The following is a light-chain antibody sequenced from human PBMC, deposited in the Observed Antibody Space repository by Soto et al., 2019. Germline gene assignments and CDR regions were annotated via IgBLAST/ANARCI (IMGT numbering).Light chain of an antibody. V-gene: IGKV1-27*01. Sequence: DIQMTQSPSSLSASVGDRVTITCRASQGISNYLAWYQQKPGRVPKLLIYDASTLPSGVPSRFSGRGSGTDFTLTISSLQPEDVATDYCQKYDSSQFTFGPGTKVDI. J-gene: IGKJ3*01. CDR2: DAS. CDR3: QKYDSSQFT. CDR1: QGISNY.